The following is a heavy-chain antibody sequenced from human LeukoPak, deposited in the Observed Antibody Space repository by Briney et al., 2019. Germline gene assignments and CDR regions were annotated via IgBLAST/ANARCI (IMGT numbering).Heavy chain of an antibody. J-gene: IGHJ4*02. CDR2: IYYSGST. Sequence: PSETLSLTCTVSGGSISSYYWSWIRQPPGKGLEWIGYIYYSGSTNYNPSLKSRVTISVDTSKNQFSLKLSSVTAADTAVYYCARHQGVWGSYRYSTYFDYWGQGTLVTVSS. V-gene: IGHV4-59*08. CDR3: ARHQGVWGSYRYSTYFDY. CDR1: GGSISSYY. D-gene: IGHD3-16*02.